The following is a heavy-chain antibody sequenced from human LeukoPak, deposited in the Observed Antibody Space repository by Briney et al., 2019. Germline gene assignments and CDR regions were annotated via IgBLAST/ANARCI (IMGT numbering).Heavy chain of an antibody. D-gene: IGHD3-3*01. V-gene: IGHV1-8*03. CDR2: MSPNSGNT. J-gene: IGHJ5*02. CDR1: GYSFTNYD. CDR3: ARAMMNYDFRSGYFPNWLDP. Sequence: ASVKVSCKASGYSFTNYDINWVRQATGQGLEWMGWMSPNSGNTGCAQKFQGRVTITRDTSISTAYMELTSLTSEDTAVYYCARAMMNYDFRSGYFPNWLDPWGQGTLVTVSS.